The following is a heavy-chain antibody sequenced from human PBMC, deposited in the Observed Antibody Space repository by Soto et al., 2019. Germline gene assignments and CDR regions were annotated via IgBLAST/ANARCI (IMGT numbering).Heavy chain of an antibody. CDR3: AKVRSRYRSTWPFDY. J-gene: IGHJ4*02. V-gene: IGHV3-74*01. D-gene: IGHD2-2*02. Sequence: PGGSLRLSCAASGFTFSSYWMHWVRQAPGKGLVWVSRINSDGSSTSYADSVKGRFTISRDNSKNTLYLQMNSLRAEDTAVYYCAKVRSRYRSTWPFDYWGQGTLVTVSS. CDR2: INSDGSST. CDR1: GFTFSSYW.